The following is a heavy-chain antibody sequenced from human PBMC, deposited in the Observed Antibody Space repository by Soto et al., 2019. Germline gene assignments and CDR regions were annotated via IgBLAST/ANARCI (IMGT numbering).Heavy chain of an antibody. Sequence: PSKTLSLTCTVSGDYIISSDFYWGWVRQPPGKGLEWIGSIFYLGSSYYNPSLKSRVTMSVDTSKNQFSLRLKSVTAADTALYFCARHSLALRKNNGCGPWGQGSMVTVSS. V-gene: IGHV4-39*01. D-gene: IGHD3-3*02. CDR3: ARHSLALRKNNGCGP. CDR1: GDYIISSDFY. J-gene: IGHJ5*02. CDR2: IFYLGSS.